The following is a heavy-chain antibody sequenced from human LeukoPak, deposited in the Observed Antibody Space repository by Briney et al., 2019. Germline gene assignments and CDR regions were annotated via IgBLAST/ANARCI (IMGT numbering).Heavy chain of an antibody. D-gene: IGHD6-19*01. CDR2: ISYDGSNK. V-gene: IGHV3-30*03. CDR1: GFTFSSFW. Sequence: GGSLRLSCAASGFTFSSFWMSWVRQAPGKGLEWVAVISYDGSNKYYADSVKGRFTISRDNSKNTLYLQMNSLRAEDTAVYYCARDIAVSIAVAGTGIDYWGQGTLVTVSS. CDR3: ARDIAVSIAVAGTGIDY. J-gene: IGHJ4*02.